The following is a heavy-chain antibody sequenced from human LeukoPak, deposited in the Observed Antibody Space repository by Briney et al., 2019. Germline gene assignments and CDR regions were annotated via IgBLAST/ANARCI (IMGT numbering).Heavy chain of an antibody. Sequence: SETLSLTCIVSGGSLITYYWSWIRQPPGKGLEWIGYIHYSGSTNYNPYLKRRLIIPFPKSKNQISLKLRSTTAAATAGLCFAGHYGDYAFDYWGQGNPVTVSS. CDR2: IHYSGST. CDR3: AGHYGDYAFDY. D-gene: IGHD4-17*01. J-gene: IGHJ4*02. V-gene: IGHV4-59*08. CDR1: GGSLITYY.